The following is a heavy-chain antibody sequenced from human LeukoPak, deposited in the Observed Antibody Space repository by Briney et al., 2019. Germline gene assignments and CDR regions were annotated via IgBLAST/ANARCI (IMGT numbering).Heavy chain of an antibody. CDR2: IYTSGST. J-gene: IGHJ4*02. Sequence: PSETLSLTCTVSGGSISSGSYYWSWIRQPAGKGLEWIGRIYTSGSTNYNPSLKSRVTISVDTSKNQFSLKLSSVTAADTAVYYCAREIYCGGDCSYLDYWGQGALVTVSS. V-gene: IGHV4-61*02. D-gene: IGHD2-21*02. CDR3: AREIYCGGDCSYLDY. CDR1: GGSISSGSYY.